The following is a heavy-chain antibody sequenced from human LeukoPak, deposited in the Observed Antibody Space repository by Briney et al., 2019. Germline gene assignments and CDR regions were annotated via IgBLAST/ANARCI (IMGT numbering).Heavy chain of an antibody. CDR2: IYTSGST. D-gene: IGHD4-17*01. CDR1: GGSISSYY. Sequence: NSSETLSLTCTVSGGSISSYYWSWIRQPAGKGLESIGRIYTSGSTNYNPSLKSRVTMSVDTSKNQFSLKLSSVTAADTAVYYCARDLYGDYVEINWFDPWGQGTLVTVSS. V-gene: IGHV4-4*07. CDR3: ARDLYGDYVEINWFDP. J-gene: IGHJ5*02.